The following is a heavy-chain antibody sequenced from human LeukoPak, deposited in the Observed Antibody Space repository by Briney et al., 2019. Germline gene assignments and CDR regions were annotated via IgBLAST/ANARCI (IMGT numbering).Heavy chain of an antibody. V-gene: IGHV3-21*01. D-gene: IGHD3-16*02. CDR3: GLGELSQTPIDY. CDR1: GIMFSGYW. Sequence: GGSLRLSCTASGIMFSGYWMNWVRQAPGKGLEWVSSISSSSSYIYYADSVKGRFTISRDNAKNSLYLQMNSLRAEDTAVYYCGLGELSQTPIDYWGQGTLVTVSS. CDR2: ISSSSSYI. J-gene: IGHJ4*02.